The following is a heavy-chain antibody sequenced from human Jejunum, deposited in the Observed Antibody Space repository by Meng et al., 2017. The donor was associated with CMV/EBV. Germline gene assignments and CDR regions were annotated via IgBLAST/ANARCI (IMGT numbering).Heavy chain of an antibody. CDR3: AHSYASAGTCYSFYN. J-gene: IGHJ4*02. CDR2: IYGDGDK. Sequence: FSLSPPEVGVGWVRQAPGKALEWLAPIYGDGDKRFSPPLHTRLTINKDTSRSQVVLTMTNMDPVDTATYYCAHSYASAGTCYSFYNWGQGTLVTVSS. CDR1: FSLSPPEVG. D-gene: IGHD2-15*01. V-gene: IGHV2-5*02.